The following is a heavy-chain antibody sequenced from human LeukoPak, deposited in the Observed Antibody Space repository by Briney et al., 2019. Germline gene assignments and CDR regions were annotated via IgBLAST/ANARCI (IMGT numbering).Heavy chain of an antibody. D-gene: IGHD3-10*01. V-gene: IGHV1-2*02. CDR2: INPNSGGT. J-gene: IGHJ6*03. Sequence: ASVKVSCKASGYTFTGYYMHWGRQAPGQRLEGMGWINPNSGGTIYAQKFQGRVTMTRDTSISTVYMDLSRLRSDDTAVYYCARDLGSPYGSGSYFYYHMDVGGKGTPVTVS. CDR3: ARDLGSPYGSGSYFYYHMDV. CDR1: GYTFTGYY.